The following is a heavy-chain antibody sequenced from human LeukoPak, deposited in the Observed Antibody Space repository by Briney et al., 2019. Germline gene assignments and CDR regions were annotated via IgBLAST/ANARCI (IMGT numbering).Heavy chain of an antibody. CDR3: ARDQYDTWSRRGNFDS. Sequence: GGSLRLSCEGSAFIFSGHWMNWVRQTPGKGLEWVASIKEDGSERQYVDSVKGRFSISRDNTKGSLFLQLNSLRAEDTAVFYCARDQYDTWSRRGNFDSWGQGTLVIVSS. V-gene: IGHV3-7*03. D-gene: IGHD3-3*01. J-gene: IGHJ4*02. CDR1: AFIFSGHW. CDR2: IKEDGSER.